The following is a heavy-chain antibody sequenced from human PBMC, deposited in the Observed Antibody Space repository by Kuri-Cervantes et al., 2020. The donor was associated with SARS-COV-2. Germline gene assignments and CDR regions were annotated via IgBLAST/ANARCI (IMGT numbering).Heavy chain of an antibody. V-gene: IGHV1-18*01. Sequence: ASVKVSCKASGYTFTSYDINWVRQATGQGLEWMGWMNPNSGNTIYAQKLQGRVTMTTDTSTSTAYMELRSLRSDDTAVYYCARERSTLLSFDYWGQGTLVTVSS. CDR1: GYTFTSYD. CDR3: ARERSTLLSFDY. D-gene: IGHD2-15*01. CDR2: MNPNSGNT. J-gene: IGHJ4*02.